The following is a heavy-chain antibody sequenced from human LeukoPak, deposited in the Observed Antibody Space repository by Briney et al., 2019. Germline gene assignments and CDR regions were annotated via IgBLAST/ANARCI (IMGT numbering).Heavy chain of an antibody. CDR2: ISAYNGNT. D-gene: IGHD3-10*01. CDR1: GYTFTGYY. V-gene: IGHV1-18*04. Sequence: GASVKVSCKASGYTFTGYYMHWVRQAPGQGLEWMGWISAYNGNTNYAQKLQGRVTMTTDTSTSTAYMELRSLRSDDTAVYYCARGKRGYMVRGVISDWGQGTLVTVSS. CDR3: ARGKRGYMVRGVISD. J-gene: IGHJ4*02.